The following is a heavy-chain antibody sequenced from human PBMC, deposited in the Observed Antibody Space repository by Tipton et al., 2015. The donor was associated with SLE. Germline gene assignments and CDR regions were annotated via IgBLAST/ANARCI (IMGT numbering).Heavy chain of an antibody. D-gene: IGHD3-22*01. CDR2: IYYSGNT. CDR3: ARRSSGYFYYYGMDV. V-gene: IGHV4-39*07. Sequence: TLSLTCTVSGGSISSSSYYWDWIRQPPGKGLEWIGSIYYSGNTYYNPSLKSRVTISVDTSKNQFSLKLSSVTAADPAVYYCARRSSGYFYYYGMDVWGQGTTVTVSS. J-gene: IGHJ6*02. CDR1: GGSISSSSYY.